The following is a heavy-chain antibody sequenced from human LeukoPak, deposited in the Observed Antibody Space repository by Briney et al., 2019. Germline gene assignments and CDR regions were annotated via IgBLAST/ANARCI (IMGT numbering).Heavy chain of an antibody. CDR3: ARVTLFGVVIIGAFDI. CDR2: IYCSGST. V-gene: IGHV4-30-4*08. Sequence: SETLSLTCTVSGGSISSGDYYWSWIRQPPGKGLEWIGYIYCSGSTYYNPSLKSRVTISVDTSKNQFSLKLSSVTAADTAVYYCARVTLFGVVIIGAFDIWGQGTMVTVSS. CDR1: GGSISSGDYY. D-gene: IGHD3-3*01. J-gene: IGHJ3*02.